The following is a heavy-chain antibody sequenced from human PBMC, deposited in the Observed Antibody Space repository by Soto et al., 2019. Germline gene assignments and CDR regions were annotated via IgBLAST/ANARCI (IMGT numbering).Heavy chain of an antibody. CDR2: ISGGGGST. Sequence: EVQLLDSGGRLVQPGGSLRLSCAASGFSFSIYAMNWVRQAPGKGLEWVSGISGGGGSTYYADSVKGRFTISRDNSKNTVYVKTNRVRVEDRAVYSWAKAPTSCVSGPRFDSGGQGTLVTVSS. J-gene: IGHJ4*02. CDR3: AKAPTSCVSGPRFDS. V-gene: IGHV3-23*01. D-gene: IGHD1-26*01. CDR1: GFSFSIYA.